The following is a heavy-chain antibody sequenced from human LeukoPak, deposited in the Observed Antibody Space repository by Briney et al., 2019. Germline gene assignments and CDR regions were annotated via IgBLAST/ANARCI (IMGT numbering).Heavy chain of an antibody. CDR2: IRHDGSTK. J-gene: IGHJ4*02. D-gene: IGHD2-8*01. CDR3: ATGKWSFEY. V-gene: IGHV3-7*03. Sequence: GGSLRLSYTASGFPFYSYWMTWVRQTPGKGLEWVANIRHDGSTKYYVDSVRGRFTISRDNAMNSLYLQMDSLRVEDTAVYYCATGKWSFEYWGQGTLVTVSS. CDR1: GFPFYSYW.